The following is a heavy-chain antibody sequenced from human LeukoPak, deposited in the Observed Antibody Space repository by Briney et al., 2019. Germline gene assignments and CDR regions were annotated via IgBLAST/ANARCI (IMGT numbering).Heavy chain of an antibody. J-gene: IGHJ6*02. D-gene: IGHD6-6*01. CDR2: INHSGST. CDR3: ARGLSIAARPYYYYYGMDV. CDR1: GGSFSGYY. Sequence: PSETRSLTCAVYGGSFSGYYWSWIRQPPGKGLEWIGEINHSGSTNYNPSLKSRVTISVDTSKNQFSLKLSSVTAADTAVYYCARGLSIAARPYYYYYGMDVWGQGTTVTVSS. V-gene: IGHV4-34*01.